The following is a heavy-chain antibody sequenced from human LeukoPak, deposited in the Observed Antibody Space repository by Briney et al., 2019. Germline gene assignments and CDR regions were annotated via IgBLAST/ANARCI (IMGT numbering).Heavy chain of an antibody. V-gene: IGHV4-61*01. J-gene: IGHJ3*02. CDR2: IYNSGST. CDR1: GGSDSSGSYY. CDR3: ARVPLYARTGGGHDAFDI. D-gene: IGHD2-8*01. Sequence: TSETLSLTCTVSGGSDSSGSYYWSWIRQPPGKGLEWIGYIYNSGSTDYNPSLKSRVTISVDTSKNQLSLNLSTVTAADTAVYYCARVPLYARTGGGHDAFDIWGQGTMVTVSS.